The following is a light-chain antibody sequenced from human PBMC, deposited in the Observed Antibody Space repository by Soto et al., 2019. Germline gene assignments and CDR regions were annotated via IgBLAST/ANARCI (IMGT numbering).Light chain of an antibody. Sequence: DIVMTQSPDSLAVSLGERATINCKSSQSVLYSSNNKNYLAWYQQKPGQPPKLLIYWASTRESGVPDRFSVSGSWTDFTLTISSLQAEDVAVYYCQQYYSTPLAFGPGTKVDIK. CDR2: WAS. CDR3: QQYYSTPLA. J-gene: IGKJ3*01. CDR1: QSVLYSSNNKNY. V-gene: IGKV4-1*01.